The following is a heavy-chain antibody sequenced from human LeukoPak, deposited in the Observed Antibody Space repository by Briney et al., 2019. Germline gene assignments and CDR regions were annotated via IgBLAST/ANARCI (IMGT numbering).Heavy chain of an antibody. J-gene: IGHJ4*02. CDR1: GFTFSSYA. Sequence: GGSLRLSCAASGFTFSSYAMHWVREAPGKGLEWVAVISYDGSNKYYADSVKGRFTISRDDSKNTLYLQMNSLRAEDTAVYYCARSKPAMAFDYWGQGTLVTVSS. CDR3: ARSKPAMAFDY. D-gene: IGHD5-18*01. V-gene: IGHV3-30-3*01. CDR2: ISYDGSNK.